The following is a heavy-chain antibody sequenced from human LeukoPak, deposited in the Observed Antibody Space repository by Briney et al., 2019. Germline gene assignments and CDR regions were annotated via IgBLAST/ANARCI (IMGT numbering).Heavy chain of an antibody. J-gene: IGHJ4*02. CDR1: GFTFSSYG. Sequence: GGSLRLSCAASGFTFSSYGMGWVRQAPGKGLEWVSAVSGSGGTTHYADSVKGRFTISRDNPKNTMYLQMNSLRAEDTAVYYCAKRTNGGSYWDLYFDYWGQGTLVTVSS. CDR3: AKRTNGGSYWDLYFDY. CDR2: VSGSGGTT. V-gene: IGHV3-23*01. D-gene: IGHD1-26*01.